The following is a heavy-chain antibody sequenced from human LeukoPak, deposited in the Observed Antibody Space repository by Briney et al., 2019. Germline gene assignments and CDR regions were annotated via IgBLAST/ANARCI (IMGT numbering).Heavy chain of an antibody. CDR3: ARDWLGRSFDY. V-gene: IGHV1-3*04. CDR1: GCTFTGYS. J-gene: IGHJ4*02. D-gene: IGHD6-19*01. Sequence: ASVTVSCKTSGCTFTGYSMHWVRQAPGQRVEWMAWINTDNDDTKYSQKFQDRVTVTRDPSASTVYMELSSLRSEDTAVYYCARDWLGRSFDYWGQGTLVTVSS. CDR2: INTDNDDT.